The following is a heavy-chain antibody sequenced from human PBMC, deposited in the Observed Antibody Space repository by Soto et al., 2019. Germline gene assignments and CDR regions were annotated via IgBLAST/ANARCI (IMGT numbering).Heavy chain of an antibody. J-gene: IGHJ4*02. CDR1: GGSFSGYY. CDR2: INHSGST. CDR3: ARREVAYSYGYPRLTYFDY. Sequence: KPSETLSLTCAVYGGSFSGYYWSWIRQPPGKGLEWIGEINHSGSTNYNPSLKSRVTISVDTSKNQFSLKLSSVTAADTAVYYCARREVAYSYGYPRLTYFDYWGQGTLVTVSS. V-gene: IGHV4-34*01. D-gene: IGHD5-18*01.